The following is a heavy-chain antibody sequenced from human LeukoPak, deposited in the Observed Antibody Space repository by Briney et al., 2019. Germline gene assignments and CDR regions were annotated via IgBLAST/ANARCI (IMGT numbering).Heavy chain of an antibody. CDR2: INHSGST. Sequence: SETLSPTCAVYGGSFSGYYWSWVRQPPGKGLEWIGEINHSGSTNYNPSLKSRVTISVDTSKNQFTLKRSSVSAADTAVFYCARAVKWEPPPPLIGYYYMDVWGKGTTVTVSS. J-gene: IGHJ6*03. CDR3: ARAVKWEPPPPLIGYYYMDV. V-gene: IGHV4-34*01. D-gene: IGHD1-14*01. CDR1: GGSFSGYY.